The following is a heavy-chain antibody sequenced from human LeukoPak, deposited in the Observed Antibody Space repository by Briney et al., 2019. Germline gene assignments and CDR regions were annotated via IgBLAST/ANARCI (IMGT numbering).Heavy chain of an antibody. J-gene: IGHJ3*02. V-gene: IGHV4-34*01. Sequence: SETLSLTCAVYGGSFSDYRWSWIRQPPGKGLEWIGEINHSGSTNYNPSLKSRVTISVDTSKNQFSLELSSVTAADTAVYYCARAHGDDYGDYETYAFDIWGQGTMVTVSS. D-gene: IGHD4-17*01. CDR3: ARAHGDDYGDYETYAFDI. CDR2: INHSGST. CDR1: GGSFSDYR.